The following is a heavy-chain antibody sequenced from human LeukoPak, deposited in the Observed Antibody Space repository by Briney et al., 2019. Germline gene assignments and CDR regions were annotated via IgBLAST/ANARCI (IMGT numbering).Heavy chain of an antibody. CDR1: GYTFTSYY. V-gene: IGHV1-46*01. Sequence: ASVKASCKASGYTFTSYYMHWVRQAPGQGLEWMGIINPSGGSTSYAQKFQGRDTMTRDMSTSTVYMELSSLRSEDTAVYYCARDVSTKAAAGTEYYYYYMDVWGKGTTVTVSS. D-gene: IGHD6-13*01. CDR2: INPSGGST. CDR3: ARDVSTKAAAGTEYYYYYMDV. J-gene: IGHJ6*03.